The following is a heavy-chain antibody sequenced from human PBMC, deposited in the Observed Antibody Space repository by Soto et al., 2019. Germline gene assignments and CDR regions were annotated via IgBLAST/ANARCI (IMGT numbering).Heavy chain of an antibody. V-gene: IGHV1-8*01. CDR2: MNPNSGNT. Sequence: QVQLVQSGAEVKKSGASVKVSCKASGYTFTSYDINWVRQATGQGLEWMGWMNPNSGNTGYAQKFQGRVNMPGNTSISTAYRELSSLRYEDTAVYYCASGRSAAGAGWFDPWGQGTGVTVSS. CDR3: ASGRSAAGAGWFDP. CDR1: GYTFTSYD. D-gene: IGHD6-13*01. J-gene: IGHJ5*02.